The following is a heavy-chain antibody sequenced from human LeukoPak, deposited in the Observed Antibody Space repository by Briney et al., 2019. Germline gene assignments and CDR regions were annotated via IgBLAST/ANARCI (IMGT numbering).Heavy chain of an antibody. CDR3: ARDGPSVGATIDY. Sequence: PGGSLRLSCAASGFTFSSYAMHWVRQAPGKGLVWVSRIDSDGSTTTYADSVKGRFTISRDNAKNTLYLQMNSLRAEDTAMYYCARDGPSVGATIDYWGQGTLVTVSS. CDR1: GFTFSSYA. CDR2: IDSDGSTT. V-gene: IGHV3-74*01. J-gene: IGHJ4*02. D-gene: IGHD1-26*01.